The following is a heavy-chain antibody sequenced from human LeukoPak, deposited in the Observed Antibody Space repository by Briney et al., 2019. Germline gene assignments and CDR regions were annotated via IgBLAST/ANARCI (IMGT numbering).Heavy chain of an antibody. CDR1: GYTFTSYG. J-gene: IGHJ6*03. Sequence: ASVKVSCKSSGYTFTSYGISWVRQAPGQGLEWMGWISAYNGNTNYAQKLQGRVTMTTDTSTSTAYMELRSLRSDDTAVYYCARDRGSWYKGYYYYYYMDVWGKGTTVTISS. D-gene: IGHD6-13*01. CDR3: ARDRGSWYKGYYYYYYMDV. V-gene: IGHV1-18*01. CDR2: ISAYNGNT.